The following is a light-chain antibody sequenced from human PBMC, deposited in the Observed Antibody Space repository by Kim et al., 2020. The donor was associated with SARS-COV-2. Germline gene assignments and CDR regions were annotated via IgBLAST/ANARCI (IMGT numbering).Light chain of an antibody. J-gene: IGLJ7*01. CDR3: ATWDDSLTV. CDR2: RND. V-gene: IGLV1-47*01. CDR1: TFNIASNY. Sequence: ELTQPPSASGTPGQWVTISCSGSTFNIASNYVYWYQQLPGTAPKLLIYRNDQRPSGVPVRFSGSKSGTSASLAISGLRSEDEAHYYCATWDDSLTVFGGGTQLTVL.